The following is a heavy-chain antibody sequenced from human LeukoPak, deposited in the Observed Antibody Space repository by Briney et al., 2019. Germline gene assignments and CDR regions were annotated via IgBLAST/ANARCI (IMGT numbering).Heavy chain of an antibody. Sequence: SVKVSCKASGGTFSSYAISWVRQAPGQGLEWMGRIIPVFGIANYAQKFQGRVTITADKSTSTAYMELSSLRSEDTAVYYCASVYYDILTGYYPPDYYYGMDVWGKGTTVTVSS. CDR3: ASVYYDILTGYYPPDYYYGMDV. J-gene: IGHJ6*04. D-gene: IGHD3-9*01. CDR2: IIPVFGIA. CDR1: GGTFSSYA. V-gene: IGHV1-69*04.